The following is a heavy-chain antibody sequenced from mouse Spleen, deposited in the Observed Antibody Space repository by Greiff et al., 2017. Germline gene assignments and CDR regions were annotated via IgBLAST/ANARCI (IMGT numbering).Heavy chain of an antibody. CDR3: TRAYGNYEDYFDD. J-gene: IGHJ2*01. CDR1: GYTFTDYE. V-gene: IGHV1-15*01. CDR2: IDPETGGT. Sequence: QVQLKQSGAELVRPGASVTLSCKASGYTFTDYEMHWVKQTPVHGLEWIGAIDPETGGTAYNQKFKGKAILTADKSSSTAYMELRSLTSEDSAVYYCTRAYGNYEDYFDDWGQGTTLTVSA. D-gene: IGHD2-10*02.